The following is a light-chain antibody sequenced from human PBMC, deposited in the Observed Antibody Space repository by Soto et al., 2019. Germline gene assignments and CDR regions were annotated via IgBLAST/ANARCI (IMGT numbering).Light chain of an antibody. J-gene: IGKJ1*01. CDR1: QSISSW. V-gene: IGKV1-5*01. CDR3: QQYSSYLWT. Sequence: DIQMTQSPSTLSASVGDRVTITCRASQSISSWLAWYQQKPGKAPKFLIYDASTLESGVPSRFRGSGYGTEFTLTISSLQPDDFAAYYCQQYSSYLWTFGKGTKVEIK. CDR2: DAS.